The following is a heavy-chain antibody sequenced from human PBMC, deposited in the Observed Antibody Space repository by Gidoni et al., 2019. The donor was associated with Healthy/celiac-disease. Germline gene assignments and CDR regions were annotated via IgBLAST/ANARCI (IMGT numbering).Heavy chain of an antibody. CDR2: ISGSGGST. CDR1: GFTFSSYA. Sequence: EVQLLESGGGLVQPGGSLRLSCAASGFTFSSYAMRWVRQAPGKGLEWVSAISGSGGSTYYADSVKGRFTISRDNSKNTLYLQMNSLRAEDTAVYYCAKAGGSGSYGYYFDYWGQGTLVTVSS. D-gene: IGHD3-10*01. CDR3: AKAGGSGSYGYYFDY. J-gene: IGHJ4*02. V-gene: IGHV3-23*01.